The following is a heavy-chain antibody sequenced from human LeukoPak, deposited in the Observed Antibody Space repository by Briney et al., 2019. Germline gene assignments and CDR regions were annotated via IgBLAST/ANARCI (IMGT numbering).Heavy chain of an antibody. J-gene: IGHJ4*02. CDR1: GYTFTSYG. V-gene: IGHV1-18*04. CDR2: ISADNGKT. Sequence: GASVKVSCKASGYTFTSYGISWVRQAPGQGLEWMGWISADNGKTNYAQKLQGRVTMTTDTPTTTAYMELRSLRSDDTAVYYCARAMCSSTIRHGRNDYWGQGTLVTVSS. CDR3: ARAMCSSTIRHGRNDY. D-gene: IGHD2-2*01.